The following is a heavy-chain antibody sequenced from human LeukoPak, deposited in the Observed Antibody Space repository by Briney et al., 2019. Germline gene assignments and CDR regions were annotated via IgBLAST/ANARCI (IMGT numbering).Heavy chain of an antibody. CDR2: IYSSGST. V-gene: IGHV4-59*08. D-gene: IGHD6-13*01. J-gene: IGHJ4*02. CDR3: ARHHSSSSWYST. CDR1: GGSISSFY. Sequence: SETLTLTCTVSGGSISSFYWSWIRQPPGKGLEWIGYIYSSGSTNYNPSLTSRVTISVDTSKNQFSLKLSSVTAADTAVYYCARHHSSSSWYSTWGQGTLVTVSS.